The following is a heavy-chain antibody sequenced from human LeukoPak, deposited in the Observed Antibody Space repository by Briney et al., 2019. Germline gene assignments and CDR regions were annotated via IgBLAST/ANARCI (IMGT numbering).Heavy chain of an antibody. CDR1: GLTFSSHG. D-gene: IGHD3-22*01. CDR2: ISTTSSYI. V-gene: IGHV3-21*01. Sequence: GGSLRLSCAASGLTFSSHGMNWVRQAPGKGLEWVSSISTTSSYIYYADSVKGRFTISRDNAKNSLYLQMNSLRAEDTAVYSCARSFRGHYDSSGYDYWGQGTLVTVSS. CDR3: ARSFRGHYDSSGYDY. J-gene: IGHJ4*02.